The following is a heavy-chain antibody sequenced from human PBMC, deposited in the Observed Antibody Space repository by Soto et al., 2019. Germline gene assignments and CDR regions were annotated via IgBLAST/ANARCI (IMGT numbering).Heavy chain of an antibody. CDR2: ISAYNGNT. CDR1: GYTFTTYD. CDR3: ARVIGYYYHMDV. D-gene: IGHD3-22*01. V-gene: IGHV1-18*01. Sequence: SVKVSCKASGYTFTTYDLSWVRQAPGQGLEWMGWISAYNGNTNYAQNLQGRVTMTTDTSTSTAYMELRSLRSDDTAVYYCARVIGYYYHMDVWGQGTTVTVSS. J-gene: IGHJ6*02.